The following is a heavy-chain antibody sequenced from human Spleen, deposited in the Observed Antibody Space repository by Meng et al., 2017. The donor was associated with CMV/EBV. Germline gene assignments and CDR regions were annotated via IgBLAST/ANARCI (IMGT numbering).Heavy chain of an antibody. CDR3: ARDTLNWNFDY. CDR1: GYSFTKYG. Sequence: ASVKVSCKASGYSFTKYGISWVRQAPGQGLEWMGWISGYTGNTNYAQMFQGRVTMTTDTSTTTAYMELRSLRFDDTAVYFCARDTLNWNFDYWGQGTLVTVSS. D-gene: IGHD1-1*01. J-gene: IGHJ4*02. CDR2: ISGYTGNT. V-gene: IGHV1-18*01.